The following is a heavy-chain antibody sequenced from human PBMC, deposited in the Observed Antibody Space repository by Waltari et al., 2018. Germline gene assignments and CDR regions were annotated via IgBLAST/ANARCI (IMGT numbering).Heavy chain of an antibody. CDR1: GYPFTGYY. CDR3: ARDLRSSEYSIDY. V-gene: IGHV1-2*02. D-gene: IGHD1-26*01. CDR2: INPNSGGT. J-gene: IGHJ4*02. Sequence: QVQLVQSGAEVKKPGASVKVSCKAAGYPFTGYYMHWVRRAPGQGLEWMGWINPNSGGTNYAQKFQGRVTMTRDTSISTAYMELSRLRSDDTAVYYCARDLRSSEYSIDYWGQGTLVTVSS.